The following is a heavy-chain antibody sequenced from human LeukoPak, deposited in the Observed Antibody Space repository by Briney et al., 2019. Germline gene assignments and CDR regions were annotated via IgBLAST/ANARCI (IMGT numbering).Heavy chain of an antibody. Sequence: QAGGSLRLSCAASGFTFSSYAMSWVRQAPGKGLEWVSAISGSGGSTYYADSVKGRFTISRDNSKNTLYLQMNSLRAEDTAVYYCAKSRYSSSWERAEYFQHWGQGTLVTVSS. V-gene: IGHV3-23*01. CDR2: ISGSGGST. J-gene: IGHJ1*01. D-gene: IGHD6-13*01. CDR1: GFTFSSYA. CDR3: AKSRYSSSWERAEYFQH.